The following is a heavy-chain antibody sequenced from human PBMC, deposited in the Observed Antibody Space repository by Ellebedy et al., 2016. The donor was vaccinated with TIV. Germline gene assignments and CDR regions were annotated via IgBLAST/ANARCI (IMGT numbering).Heavy chain of an antibody. CDR2: IHHSGSA. J-gene: IGHJ6*03. CDR3: AGARDNSDHNYYYYMDV. D-gene: IGHD3-22*01. V-gene: IGHV4-34*01. Sequence: SETLSLXXAVYGGSFSGYYGSWIRQPPGKGLEWIGEIHHSGSANYNPSFKSRVTMSRDTSKNQFSLKLSSVTAADTAVYYCAGARDNSDHNYYYYMDVWGIGTTVTVSS. CDR1: GGSFSGYY.